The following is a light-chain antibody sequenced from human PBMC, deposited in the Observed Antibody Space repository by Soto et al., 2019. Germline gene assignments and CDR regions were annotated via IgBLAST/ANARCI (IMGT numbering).Light chain of an antibody. CDR2: EAT. V-gene: IGLV2-23*01. J-gene: IGLJ2*01. CDR1: SSDVGTFNL. Sequence: QSALTQPASVSGSPGQSITISCTGISSDVGTFNLVSWYQQHPGKAPKLMIYEATKRPSGVSNRFSGSKSGNTASLTISGLQAEDEADYYYSYALGNTHVVFGGGTKLTVL. CDR3: YSYALGNTHVV.